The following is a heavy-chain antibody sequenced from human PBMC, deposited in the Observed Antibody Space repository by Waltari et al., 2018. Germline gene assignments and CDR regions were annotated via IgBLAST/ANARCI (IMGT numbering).Heavy chain of an antibody. CDR1: GGPFSSVG. V-gene: IGHV1-69*02. CDR3: ARRVSTKGAFEV. CDR2: IIPMPGIT. D-gene: IGHD5-12*01. J-gene: IGHJ3*01. Sequence: QVQLVQAGPEVKQPGSTEKVTCKSSGGPFSSVGLHWLRQAPGQGIEWMGKIIPMPGITDYEQKFQGRLRITADRSTTTGYMELRSLGTEETAIYYCARRVSTKGAFEVWGRGTLVTVSP.